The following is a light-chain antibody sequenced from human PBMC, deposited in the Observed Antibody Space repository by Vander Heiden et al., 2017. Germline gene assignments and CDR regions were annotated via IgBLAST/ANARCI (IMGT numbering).Light chain of an antibody. CDR2: DVD. V-gene: IGLV2-14*01. Sequence: QPALTQPAPVSGSPGLPIPIPCTGTSSDIGGYSYVSWYQRHPGKAPKLIIYDVDSRPSGVSNRFSGSKSGKTASLTISGLQAEDEAEYYCSSYTTGGTFPYVFGAGTQVTVL. CDR3: SSYTTGGTFPYV. J-gene: IGLJ1*01. CDR1: SSDIGGYSY.